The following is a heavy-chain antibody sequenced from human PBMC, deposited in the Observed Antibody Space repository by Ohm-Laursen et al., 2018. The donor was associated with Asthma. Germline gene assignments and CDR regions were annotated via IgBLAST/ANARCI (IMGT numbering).Heavy chain of an antibody. D-gene: IGHD2-2*01. CDR1: GFIFSAYG. V-gene: IGHV3-33*01. Sequence: SLRLSCTASGFIFSAYGMHWVRQAPGKGLEWVAVIWYDGTNKDYADSVKGQFTISRDDSKNTLYLQMNSLRAEDTALYYCATDLSLYCSSTACQTFSGMDVWGQGTTVTVSS. CDR2: IWYDGTNK. CDR3: ATDLSLYCSSTACQTFSGMDV. J-gene: IGHJ6*02.